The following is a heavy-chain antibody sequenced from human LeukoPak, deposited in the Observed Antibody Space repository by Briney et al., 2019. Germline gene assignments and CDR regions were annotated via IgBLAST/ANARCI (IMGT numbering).Heavy chain of an antibody. V-gene: IGHV1-69*13. CDR3: ARGPKAARPPANFDC. CDR1: GGTFSSYA. D-gene: IGHD6-6*01. CDR2: IIPFFGTA. J-gene: IGHJ4*02. Sequence: ASVKVSCKASGGTFSSYAISWVRQAPGQGLEWMGEIIPFFGTAKYAQKFQARVTITADESTNTAYMELSSLRSEDTAVYYCARGPKAARPPANFDCWGQGTLVTVSS.